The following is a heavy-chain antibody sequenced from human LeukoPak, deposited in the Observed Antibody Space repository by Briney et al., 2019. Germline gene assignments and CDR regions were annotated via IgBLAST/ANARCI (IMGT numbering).Heavy chain of an antibody. D-gene: IGHD3-9*01. V-gene: IGHV4-34*01. J-gene: IGHJ6*04. CDR2: INHSGST. CDR3: ARGCRYYDILTGYHCYYYYYGMDV. Sequence: PSETLSLTCAVYGVSFSGYYWSWIRQPPGKGLEWIGVINHSGSTNYNPSLKSLLTISVDTSKNQFSLKLSSVPAADTGVYYCARGCRYYDILTGYHCYYYYYGMDVWGKGTTVTVSS. CDR1: GVSFSGYY.